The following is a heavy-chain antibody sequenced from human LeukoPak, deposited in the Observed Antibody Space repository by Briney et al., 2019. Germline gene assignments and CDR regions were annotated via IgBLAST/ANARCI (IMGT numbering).Heavy chain of an antibody. D-gene: IGHD3-22*01. CDR2: IYTSGST. CDR3: ASGSSYYDSSGYYYGYYFDY. V-gene: IGHV4-4*08. CDR1: GGSFIGFH. Sequence: SETLSLTCAVYGGSFIGFHWNWIRQPPGKGLEWIGRIYTSGSTNYNPSLKSRVTISVDTSKNQFSLKLSSVTAADTAVYYCASGSSYYDSSGYYYGYYFDYWGQGTLVTVSS. J-gene: IGHJ4*02.